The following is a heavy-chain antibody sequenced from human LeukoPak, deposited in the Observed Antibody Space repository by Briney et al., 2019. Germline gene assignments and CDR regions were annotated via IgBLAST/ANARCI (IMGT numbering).Heavy chain of an antibody. CDR1: GFTFSSYG. CDR3: AKNGIRYGMDV. V-gene: IGHV3-30*18. Sequence: GGSLRLSCEASGFTFSSYGMHWVRQAPGKGLEWVAVISYDGSNKYYADSVKGRFTISRDNSKNTLYLQMNSLRAEDTAVYYCAKNGIRYGMDVWGQGTTVTVSS. J-gene: IGHJ6*02. D-gene: IGHD5-18*01. CDR2: ISYDGSNK.